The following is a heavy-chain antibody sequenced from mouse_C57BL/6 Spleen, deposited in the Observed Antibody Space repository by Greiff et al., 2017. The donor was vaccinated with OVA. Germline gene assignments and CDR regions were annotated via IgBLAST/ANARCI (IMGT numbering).Heavy chain of an antibody. V-gene: IGHV6-3*01. CDR3: TFSGGLSWFAY. J-gene: IGHJ3*01. Sequence: EVMLVESGGGLVQPGGSMKLSCVASGFTFSNYWMNWVRQSPEKGLEWVAQIRLKSDNYATHYAESVKGRFTISRDDSKSSVYLQMNNLRAEDTGIYYCTFSGGLSWFAYWGQGTLVTVSA. CDR1: GFTFSNYW. D-gene: IGHD3-3*01. CDR2: IRLKSDNYAT.